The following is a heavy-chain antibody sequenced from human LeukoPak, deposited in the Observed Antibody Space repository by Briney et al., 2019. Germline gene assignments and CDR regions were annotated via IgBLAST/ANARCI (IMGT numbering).Heavy chain of an antibody. CDR1: GFTFSTYT. CDR2: IGNNGGGI. CDR3: AKGHTLRLGELSPLDY. J-gene: IGHJ4*02. Sequence: GGSLRLSCAASGFTFSTYTMYWVRHPPGKRLEWVSIIGNNGGGIHYADSVKGRFTISRDNSKTTLYLQMNSLRAEDTAVYYCAKGHTLRLGELSPLDYWGQGTLVTVSS. V-gene: IGHV3-23*01. D-gene: IGHD3-16*02.